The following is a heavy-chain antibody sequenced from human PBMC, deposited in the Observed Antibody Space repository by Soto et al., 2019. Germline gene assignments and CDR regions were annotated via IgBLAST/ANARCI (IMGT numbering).Heavy chain of an antibody. J-gene: IGHJ4*02. CDR1: GFTFNSHG. V-gene: IGHV3-30*18. Sequence: QVQLVDSGGGVVQPGRSLRLSCAASGFTFNSHGMHWVRQAPGKRPEWVATISYDGSNKYYADSVKGRFTISRENSKNTLYLQMNSLRPEDTAVYYCAKGMYSSSWYYDYWGQGTLVTVSS. CDR2: ISYDGSNK. D-gene: IGHD6-13*01. CDR3: AKGMYSSSWYYDY.